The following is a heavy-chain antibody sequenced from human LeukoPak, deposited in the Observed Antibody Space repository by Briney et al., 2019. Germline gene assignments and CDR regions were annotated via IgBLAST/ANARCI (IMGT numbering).Heavy chain of an antibody. J-gene: IGHJ3*02. CDR2: INPSGGST. CDR3: ARERGITMIGIATPYHAFDI. CDR1: GYTFTRYA. V-gene: IGHV1-46*01. D-gene: IGHD3-22*01. Sequence: ASVKVSCKTSGYTFTRYAVNWVRQAPGQGLEWMGIINPSGGSTSYAQKFQGRVTMTRDMSTSTVYMELSSLRSEDTAVYYCARERGITMIGIATPYHAFDIWGQGTMVTVSS.